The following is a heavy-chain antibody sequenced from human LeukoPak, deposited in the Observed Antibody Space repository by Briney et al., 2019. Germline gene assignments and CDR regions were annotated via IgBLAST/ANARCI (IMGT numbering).Heavy chain of an antibody. CDR3: ARDGYNLRRFDY. CDR2: ISSSSYI. CDR1: GFTFSSYS. Sequence: PGGSLRLSCAASGFTFSSYSMNWVRQAPGKGLEWVSSISSSSYIYYADSVKGRFTISRDNAKNSLYLQMNSLRAEDTAVYYCARDGYNLRRFDYWGQGTLVTVSS. V-gene: IGHV3-21*01. D-gene: IGHD5-24*01. J-gene: IGHJ4*02.